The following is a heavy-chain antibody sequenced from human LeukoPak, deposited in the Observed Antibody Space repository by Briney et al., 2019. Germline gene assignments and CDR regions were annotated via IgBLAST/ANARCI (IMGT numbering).Heavy chain of an antibody. D-gene: IGHD6-19*01. J-gene: IGHJ4*02. Sequence: GGSLRLSCAASGFTFSNYAMGWVRQAPGKGLEWVSGISGSGGSTNYADSVKGRFTISRDNSKNTLSLQMNSLRAEDTAVYYCAEGAVAKLDYWGQGTLVTVSS. CDR1: GFTFSNYA. V-gene: IGHV3-23*01. CDR3: AEGAVAKLDY. CDR2: ISGSGGST.